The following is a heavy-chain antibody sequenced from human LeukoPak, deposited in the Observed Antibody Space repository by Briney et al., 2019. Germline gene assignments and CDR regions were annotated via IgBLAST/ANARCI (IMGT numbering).Heavy chain of an antibody. CDR2: INHSGST. D-gene: IGHD6-13*01. V-gene: IGHV4-34*01. Sequence: SETLSLTCAVYGGSFSGYYWSWIRQPPGKGLEWIGEINHSGSTNYNPSLKSRVTISVDTSKNQFSLKLSSVTAADTAVYYCVQIAGPFDYWGQGTLVTVSS. J-gene: IGHJ4*02. CDR3: VQIAGPFDY. CDR1: GGSFSGYY.